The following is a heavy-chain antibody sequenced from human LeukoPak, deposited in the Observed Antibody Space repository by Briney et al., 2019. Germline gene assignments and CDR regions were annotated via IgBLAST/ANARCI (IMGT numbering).Heavy chain of an antibody. CDR2: ISTSSYI. V-gene: IGHV3-21*01. D-gene: IGHD6-6*01. Sequence: SGGSLRLSCAASVFTFSTYSMNWVRQAPGKGLEWVSSISTSSYIYYAASVKGRFTISRDNAKHSLYLQMNSLRAEDTAVYYCARTRLPYSSSSVAYYFDYWGQGTLVTVSS. CDR3: ARTRLPYSSSSVAYYFDY. J-gene: IGHJ4*02. CDR1: VFTFSTYS.